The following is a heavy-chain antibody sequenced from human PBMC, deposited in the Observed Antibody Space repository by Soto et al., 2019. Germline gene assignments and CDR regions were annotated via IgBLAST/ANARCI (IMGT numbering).Heavy chain of an antibody. V-gene: IGHV4-31*03. Sequence: SETLSLTCTVSGGSISSGGYYWSWIRQHPVKGLEWIGYIYYSGSTYYNPSLKSRVTISVDTSKNQFSLKLSSVTAADTAVYYCARVGIVVVPAATNYYYYYGMDVWGQGTTVTVSS. J-gene: IGHJ6*02. CDR3: ARVGIVVVPAATNYYYYYGMDV. CDR1: GGSISSGGYY. D-gene: IGHD2-2*01. CDR2: IYYSGST.